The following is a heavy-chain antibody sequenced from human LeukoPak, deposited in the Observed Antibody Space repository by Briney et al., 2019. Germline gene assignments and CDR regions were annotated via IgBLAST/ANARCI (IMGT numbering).Heavy chain of an antibody. CDR2: LYSGGAT. D-gene: IGHD6-19*01. CDR3: TKLKGWYGEGFFDY. CDR1: GFTVSSTY. Sequence: GGSLRLSCAASGFTVSSTYMSWVRLPAGKALERVAVLYSGGATFYADSVKGRFTISRDTSKNTLYLQMNDLRADDTAVYYCTKLKGWYGEGFFDYWGQGTLVTVSS. V-gene: IGHV3-53*01. J-gene: IGHJ4*02.